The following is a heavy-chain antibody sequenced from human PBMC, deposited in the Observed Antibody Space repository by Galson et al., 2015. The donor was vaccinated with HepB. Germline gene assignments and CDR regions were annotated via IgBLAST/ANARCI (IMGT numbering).Heavy chain of an antibody. CDR2: INPSGGST. V-gene: IGHV1-46*01. Sequence: SVKVSCKASGYTFTSYYMHWVRQAPGQGLEWMGIINPSGGSTSYAQKFQGRVTMTRDTSTSTVYMELSSLRSEDTAVYYCARVAADSSGFDPTFDYWGQGTLVTVSS. D-gene: IGHD6-19*01. CDR3: ARVAADSSGFDPTFDY. CDR1: GYTFTSYY. J-gene: IGHJ4*02.